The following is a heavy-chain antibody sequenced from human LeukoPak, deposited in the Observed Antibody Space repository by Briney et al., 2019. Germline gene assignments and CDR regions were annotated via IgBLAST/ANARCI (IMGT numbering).Heavy chain of an antibody. D-gene: IGHD1-20*01. Sequence: SVTVSCKASGDTFSRYGISWVRQAPGQGLEWMGGIIPLFGTANYAQKFQGRVTITADESTSTAYMELSSLRSEDTAVYYCARVNWNDRRGMDVWGQGTTVTVSS. CDR2: IIPLFGTA. J-gene: IGHJ6*02. CDR1: GDTFSRYG. V-gene: IGHV1-69*13. CDR3: ARVNWNDRRGMDV.